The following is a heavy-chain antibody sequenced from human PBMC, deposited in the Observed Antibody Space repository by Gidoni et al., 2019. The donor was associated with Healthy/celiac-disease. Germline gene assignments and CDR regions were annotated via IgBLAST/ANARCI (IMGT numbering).Heavy chain of an antibody. CDR1: GGSFSGSY. J-gene: IGHJ3*02. D-gene: IGHD5-18*01. CDR3: ASDGYNYEPPFDI. Sequence: QVQLQQCGAGLLKPSETLSLTCAVYGGSFSGSYWSWIRQPPGKGLEWIGEINHSGSPKYNPSLKSRVTISVDTSKNQFSLKLGSVTAADTAVYYCASDGYNYEPPFDIWGQGTMVTVSS. CDR2: INHSGSP. V-gene: IGHV4-34*01.